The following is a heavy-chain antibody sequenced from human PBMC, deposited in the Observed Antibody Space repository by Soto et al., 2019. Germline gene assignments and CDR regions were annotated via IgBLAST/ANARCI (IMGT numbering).Heavy chain of an antibody. J-gene: IGHJ4*02. CDR3: ARETKAKYFDS. Sequence: QVQLVQSGAEVKKPGSSVKVSCKASGGTFSTYAFTWVQQAPGQGLEWMGGIIPIFRTANYAQNFQGRVTITADESTNTAYMELSSLRSEDTAVYYCARETKAKYFDSWGQGTLVTVSS. CDR2: IIPIFRTA. D-gene: IGHD2-8*01. V-gene: IGHV1-69*12. CDR1: GGTFSTYA.